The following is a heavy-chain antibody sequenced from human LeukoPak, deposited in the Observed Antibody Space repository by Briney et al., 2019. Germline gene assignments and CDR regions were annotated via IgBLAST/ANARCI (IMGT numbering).Heavy chain of an antibody. V-gene: IGHV1-8*03. CDR1: GYTFTSYD. Sequence: ASVKVSCKASGYTFTSYDINWVRQATGQGLERMGWMNPNSGNTGYAQKFQGRVTITRNTSISTAYMELSSLRSEDTAVYYCARVAGYSSSWYGDWGQGTLVTVSS. CDR3: ARVAGYSSSWYGD. D-gene: IGHD6-13*01. J-gene: IGHJ4*02. CDR2: MNPNSGNT.